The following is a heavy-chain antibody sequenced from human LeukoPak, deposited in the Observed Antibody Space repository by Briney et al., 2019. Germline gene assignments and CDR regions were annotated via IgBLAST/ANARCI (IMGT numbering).Heavy chain of an antibody. CDR2: ISWDGGST. J-gene: IGHJ4*02. V-gene: IGHV3-43*01. D-gene: IGHD3-22*01. CDR1: GFTFDDYT. CDR3: AKESVYYYDSSGYLGY. Sequence: GGSLRLSCAASGFTFDDYTMHWVRQAPGKGLERVSLISWDGGSTYYADSVKGRFTISRDNSKKSLYLQMNSLRTEDTALYYCAKESVYYYDSSGYLGYWGQGTLVTVSS.